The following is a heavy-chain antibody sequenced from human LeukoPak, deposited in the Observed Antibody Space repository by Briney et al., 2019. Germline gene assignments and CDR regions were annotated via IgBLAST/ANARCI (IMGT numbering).Heavy chain of an antibody. Sequence: GGSLRLSCEASGFSFSRYWMSWVRQAPVRGLEWVANIKPDGSEIYYVDSVKGRFTISRDNAKNSLYLQMNSLRAEDTAVYYCAELGITMIGGVWGKGTTVTISS. J-gene: IGHJ6*04. CDR1: GFSFSRYW. D-gene: IGHD3-10*02. CDR2: IKPDGSEI. V-gene: IGHV3-7*01. CDR3: AELGITMIGGV.